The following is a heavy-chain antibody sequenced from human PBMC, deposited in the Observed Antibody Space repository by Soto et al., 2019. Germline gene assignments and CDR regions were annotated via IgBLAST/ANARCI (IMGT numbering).Heavy chain of an antibody. CDR2: ISGSGGST. D-gene: IGHD4-17*01. V-gene: IGHV3-23*01. Sequence: TGGSLRLSCAASGFTFSSYAMSWVRQAPGKGLEWVSAISGSGGSTYYADSVKGRFTISRDNSKNTLYLQMNSLRAEDTAVYYCAKDRAGLGDYDYWGQGTLVTVSS. CDR3: AKDRAGLGDYDY. CDR1: GFTFSSYA. J-gene: IGHJ4*02.